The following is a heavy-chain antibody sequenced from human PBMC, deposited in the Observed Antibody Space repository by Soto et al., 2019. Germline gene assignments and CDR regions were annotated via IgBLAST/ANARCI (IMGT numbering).Heavy chain of an antibody. Sequence: PSETLSLTCTVSGGSISSGDYYWSWIRQPPGKGLEWLGYIYYSGGTNYNPSLKSRVTISLDKSKSQSSLRLISVTAADTAVYYCTREQSDDNYFDPWGQGTLVTVSS. J-gene: IGHJ5*02. V-gene: IGHV4-61*08. CDR2: IYYSGGT. CDR3: TREQSDDNYFDP. CDR1: GGSISSGDYY. D-gene: IGHD6-19*01.